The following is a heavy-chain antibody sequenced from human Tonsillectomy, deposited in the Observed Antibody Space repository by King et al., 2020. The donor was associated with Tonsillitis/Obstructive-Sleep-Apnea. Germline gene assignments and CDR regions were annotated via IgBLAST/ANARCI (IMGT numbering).Heavy chain of an antibody. J-gene: IGHJ6*03. CDR3: ARDRFNDILTGPNGDYYYYYYMDV. V-gene: IGHV1-18*01. D-gene: IGHD3-9*01. CDR1: GYTFTNYG. CDR2: ISAYNDNT. Sequence: VQLVESGAEVKKPGASVKVSCKASGYTFTNYGISWVRQAPGQGLEWMGWISAYNDNTNYAQKLQGRVTMTTDASTSTAYMELRSLRSDDTAVYYCARDRFNDILTGPNGDYYYYYYMDVWGKGTTVTVSS.